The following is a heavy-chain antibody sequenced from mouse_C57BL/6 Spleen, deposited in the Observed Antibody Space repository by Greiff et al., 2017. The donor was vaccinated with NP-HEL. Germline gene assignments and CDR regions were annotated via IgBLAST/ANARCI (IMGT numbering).Heavy chain of an antibody. Sequence: EVQLQESGPGLVKPSQSLSLTCSVTGYSITSGYYWNWIRQFPGNKLEWMGYISYDGSNNYNPSLKNRISITRDTSKNQFFLKLNSVTTEDTATYYCARDNSGPLFDYWGQGTTLTVSS. D-gene: IGHD3-2*02. CDR3: ARDNSGPLFDY. CDR1: GYSITSGYY. J-gene: IGHJ2*01. CDR2: ISYDGSN. V-gene: IGHV3-6*01.